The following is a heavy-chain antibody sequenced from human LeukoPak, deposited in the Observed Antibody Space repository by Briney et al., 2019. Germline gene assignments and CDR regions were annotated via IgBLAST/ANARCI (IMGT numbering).Heavy chain of an antibody. J-gene: IGHJ5*02. Sequence: PSETLSLTCTVSGGSISSYYWSWIRQPPGKGLEWIGYIYYSGSTNYNPSLKSRVTISVDTFKNQFSLKLSSVTAADTAVYYCARYRNDWFDPWGQGTLVTVSS. V-gene: IGHV4-59*08. CDR2: IYYSGST. CDR1: GGSISSYY. CDR3: ARYRNDWFDP.